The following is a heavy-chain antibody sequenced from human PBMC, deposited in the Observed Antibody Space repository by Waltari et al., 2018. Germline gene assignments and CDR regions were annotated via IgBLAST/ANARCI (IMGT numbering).Heavy chain of an antibody. Sequence: QVQLVQSGAEVKKPGASVKVSCKASGYTFTGYYMHWVRQAPGQGLEWMGRINPNRGGTNYAQKFQGRVTMTRDTSFSTAYMELSRLRSDDTAVYYCASDPQNWADDAFDIWGQGTMVTVSS. CDR3: ASDPQNWADDAFDI. CDR1: GYTFTGYY. J-gene: IGHJ3*02. V-gene: IGHV1-2*06. CDR2: INPNRGGT. D-gene: IGHD7-27*01.